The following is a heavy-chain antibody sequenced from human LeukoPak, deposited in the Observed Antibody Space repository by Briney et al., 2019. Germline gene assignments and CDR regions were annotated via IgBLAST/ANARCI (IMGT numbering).Heavy chain of an antibody. J-gene: IGHJ4*02. CDR2: INPNSGGT. CDR3: AMSGVLRYFDWLGY. D-gene: IGHD3-9*01. Sequence: KVSCKASGYTFTGYYMHWVRQAPGQGLEWMGWINPNSGGTNYAQKFQGRVTMTRDTSISTACMELSRLRSDDTAVYYCAMSGVLRYFDWLGYWGQGTLVTVSS. CDR1: GYTFTGYY. V-gene: IGHV1-2*02.